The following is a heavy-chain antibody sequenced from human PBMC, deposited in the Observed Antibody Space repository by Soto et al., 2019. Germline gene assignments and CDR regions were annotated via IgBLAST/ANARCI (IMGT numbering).Heavy chain of an antibody. D-gene: IGHD4-17*01. CDR1: GFTFNNYA. J-gene: IGHJ3*01. Sequence: GGSLRLSCAASGFTFNNYAMSWVRQAPGKGLEWVSGISASGSRTFYADSVKGRFIVSRDFSKNTLSLQMESLRAEDTAVYFCGKDPNGDYVGGFEFWGPGTMVTVSS. CDR2: ISASGSRT. V-gene: IGHV3-23*01. CDR3: GKDPNGDYVGGFEF.